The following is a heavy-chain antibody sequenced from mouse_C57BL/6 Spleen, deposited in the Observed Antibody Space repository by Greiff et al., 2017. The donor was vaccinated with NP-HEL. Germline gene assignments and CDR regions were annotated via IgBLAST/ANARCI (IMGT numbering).Heavy chain of an antibody. CDR1: GYTFTSYW. J-gene: IGHJ3*01. V-gene: IGHV1-61*01. Sequence: QVQLQQPGAELVRPGSSVKLSCKASGYTFTSYWMDWVKQRPGQGLEWIGNIYPSDSETHYNQKFKDKATLTVDKSSSTAYMQLSSLTSEDSAVYYCARQSWDPFAYWGQGTLVTVSA. CDR3: ARQSWDPFAY. CDR2: IYPSDSET. D-gene: IGHD4-1*01.